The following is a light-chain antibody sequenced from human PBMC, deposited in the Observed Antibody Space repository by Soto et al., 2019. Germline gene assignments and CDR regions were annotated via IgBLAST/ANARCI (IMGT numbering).Light chain of an antibody. CDR1: QRITSTY. V-gene: IGKV3-11*01. Sequence: EIVLTQSPVTLSLSPGERATLSCRASQRITSTYLAWYQQKRGQAPRLLIYDASNRATGIPARFSGSGSGTDFTLTISSLEPEDFAVYYCQQRSNWPRTFGQGTKVDIK. J-gene: IGKJ1*01. CDR2: DAS. CDR3: QQRSNWPRT.